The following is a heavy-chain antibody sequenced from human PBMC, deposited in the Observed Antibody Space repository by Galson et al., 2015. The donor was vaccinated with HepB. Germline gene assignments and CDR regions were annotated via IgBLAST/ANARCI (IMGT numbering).Heavy chain of an antibody. Sequence: SLRLSCAASGFTFSSYGMHWVRQAPGKGLEWVAVISYDGSHEYYADSVKGRFTISRDNSKNTLYLQMNSLRAEDTAVYHCAKGPSTTSFFPKPNYYYYMDIWGQGATVIVSS. D-gene: IGHD2-2*01. CDR1: GFTFSSYG. CDR3: AKGPSTTSFFPKPNYYYYMDI. J-gene: IGHJ6*03. V-gene: IGHV3-30*18. CDR2: ISYDGSHE.